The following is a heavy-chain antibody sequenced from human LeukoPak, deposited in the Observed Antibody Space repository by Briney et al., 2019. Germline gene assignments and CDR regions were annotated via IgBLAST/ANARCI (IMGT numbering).Heavy chain of an antibody. CDR2: ISSSGSTI. V-gene: IGHV3-48*03. D-gene: IGHD5-24*01. CDR1: GFTFSSYE. J-gene: IGHJ5*02. Sequence: GGSMRLSCAASGFTFSSYEMNWVRQAPGKGLEWVSYISSSGSTIYYADSVKRRFTISSDNAKNSLYLQMNSLRAEDTAVYYCAMEEGYNFFPGGKGTLVTVPS. CDR3: AMEEGYNFFP.